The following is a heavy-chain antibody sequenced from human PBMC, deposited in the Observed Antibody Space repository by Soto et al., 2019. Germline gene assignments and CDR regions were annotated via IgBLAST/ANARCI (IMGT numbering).Heavy chain of an antibody. CDR2: IKSKSDGGTT. J-gene: IGHJ4*02. Sequence: EVQLVESGGGLVKPGGSLRLSCGASGFTFTNAWMNWVRQAPGKGLEWVGRIKSKSDGGTTDYAAPVKGRFTISRDNSKNSLYLQMNSLKTEDTAVYYCTTDSPLDFWGQGNLVTVSS. CDR1: GFTFTNAW. V-gene: IGHV3-15*07. CDR3: TTDSPLDF.